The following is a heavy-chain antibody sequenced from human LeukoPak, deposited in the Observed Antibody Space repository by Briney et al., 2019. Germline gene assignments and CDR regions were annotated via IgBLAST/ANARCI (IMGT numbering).Heavy chain of an antibody. Sequence: GASVKVSCKASGYTFTGYYMHWVRQAPGQGLEWMGRINPNSGGTSYAQNFQGRVTMTRDTSISTAYMEVSSLRSDDTAVYYCARDRSSTWSLDYWGQGTLVTVSS. CDR2: INPNSGGT. D-gene: IGHD6-13*01. J-gene: IGHJ4*02. V-gene: IGHV1-2*06. CDR3: ARDRSSTWSLDY. CDR1: GYTFTGYY.